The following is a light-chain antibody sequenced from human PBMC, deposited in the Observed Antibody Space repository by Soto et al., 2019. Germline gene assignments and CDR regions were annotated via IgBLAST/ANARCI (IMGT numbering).Light chain of an antibody. J-gene: IGKJ2*01. V-gene: IGKV1-8*01. CDR3: QQYYSYPPGT. Sequence: AIRMTQSPSSLYASTGDRVTITCRASQGISSYLAWYQQKPGKAPKLLIYAASTLQSGVPSRFSGSGSGTDFTLTISCLQSEDFATYYCQQYYSYPPGTFGQGTKLEIK. CDR2: AAS. CDR1: QGISSY.